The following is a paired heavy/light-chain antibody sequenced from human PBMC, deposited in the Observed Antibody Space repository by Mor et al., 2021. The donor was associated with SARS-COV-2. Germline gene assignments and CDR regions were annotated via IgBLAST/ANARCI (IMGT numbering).Heavy chain of an antibody. CDR2: IIPILGIA. V-gene: IGHV1-69*04. J-gene: IGHJ5*02. CDR3: ARDLAHITMVRGVRRGFDP. CDR1: GGTFSSYA. D-gene: IGHD3-10*01. Sequence: QVQLVQSGAEVKKPGSSVKVSCKASGGTFSSYAISWVRQAPGQGLEWMGRIIPILGIANYAQKFQGRVTITADKSTSTAYMELSSLRSEDTAVYYCARDLAHITMVRGVRRGFDPWGQGTLVTVSS.
Light chain of an antibody. J-gene: IGKJ3*01. V-gene: IGKV1-27*01. CDR1: QAIRNY. Sequence: DIQMTQSPSSLSASVGDRVTITCRASQAIRNYLAWYQQKPGKVPNLLIYAASTLQSGVPSRFSGSGSGTDFTLTISSLQPEDVATYYCQKYNFAPFTFGPGTKVDI. CDR3: QKYNFAPFT. CDR2: AAS.